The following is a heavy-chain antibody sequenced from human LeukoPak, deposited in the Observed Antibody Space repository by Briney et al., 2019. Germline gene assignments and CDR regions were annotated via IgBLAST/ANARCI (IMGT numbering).Heavy chain of an antibody. J-gene: IGHJ4*02. D-gene: IGHD1-26*01. Sequence: GGSLRLSCAASGFTFSSYGMHWVRQAPGKGLEWVAFIRYDGSNKDYADSVKGRFTISRDNSKNTLYLQMNSLRAEDTAVYYCAKDRGSYLNYWGQGTLVTVSS. CDR2: IRYDGSNK. V-gene: IGHV3-30*02. CDR1: GFTFSSYG. CDR3: AKDRGSYLNY.